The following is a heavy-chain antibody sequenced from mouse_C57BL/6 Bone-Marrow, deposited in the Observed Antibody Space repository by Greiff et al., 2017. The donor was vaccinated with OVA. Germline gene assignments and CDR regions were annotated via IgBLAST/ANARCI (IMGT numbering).Heavy chain of an antibody. CDR1: GYTFTDYN. J-gene: IGHJ3*01. CDR3: AREGWLLRRAWFAY. CDR2: INPNNGGT. Sequence: VQLQQSGPELVKPGASVKMSCKASGYTFTDYNMHWVKQSHGKSLEWIGYINPNNGGTSYNQKFKGKATLTVDTSSSTAYMQLSSLTSEDSAVYYCAREGWLLRRAWFAYWGQGTLVTVSA. D-gene: IGHD2-3*01. V-gene: IGHV1-22*01.